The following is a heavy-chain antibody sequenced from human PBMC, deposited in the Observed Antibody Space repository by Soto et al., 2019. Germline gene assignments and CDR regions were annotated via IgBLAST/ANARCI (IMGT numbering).Heavy chain of an antibody. Sequence: PGESLKISCNGSGYSFTIYWISWVRQMPGKGLEWMGRIDPSDSYTNYSPSFQGHVTISADKSISTAYLQWSSLKASDTAMYYCARLEDIVVVPAAPPGYYYGMDVWGQGTTVTVSS. D-gene: IGHD2-2*01. CDR2: IDPSDSYT. CDR1: GYSFTIYW. V-gene: IGHV5-10-1*01. CDR3: ARLEDIVVVPAAPPGYYYGMDV. J-gene: IGHJ6*02.